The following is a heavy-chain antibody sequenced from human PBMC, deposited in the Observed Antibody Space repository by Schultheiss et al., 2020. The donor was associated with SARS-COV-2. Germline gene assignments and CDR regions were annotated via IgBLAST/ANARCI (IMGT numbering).Heavy chain of an antibody. J-gene: IGHJ4*02. CDR1: GGSISSGGYY. Sequence: SQTLSLTCTVSGGSISSGGYYWSWIRQPPGKGLEWIGEIYHSGSTNYNPSLKSRVTISVDRSKNQFSLKLSSVTAADTAVYYCARGMGGSTLDYWGQGTLVTVSS. CDR3: ARGMGGSTLDY. V-gene: IGHV4-30-2*01. D-gene: IGHD3-16*01. CDR2: IYHSGST.